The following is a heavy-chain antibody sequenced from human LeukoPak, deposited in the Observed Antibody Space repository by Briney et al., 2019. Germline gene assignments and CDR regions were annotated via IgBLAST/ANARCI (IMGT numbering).Heavy chain of an antibody. V-gene: IGHV3-48*03. CDR1: GFTFSSYE. Sequence: PGGSLRLSCAASGFTFSSYEMNWVRQAPGKGLEWVSYISSSGSTIYYADSVKGRFTISRDNAKNSLYLQMNSLRAEDTAVYYCARDSTSIVDSYGDFDYWGQGTLVTVSS. CDR2: ISSSGSTI. CDR3: ARDSTSIVDSYGDFDY. D-gene: IGHD5-18*01. J-gene: IGHJ4*02.